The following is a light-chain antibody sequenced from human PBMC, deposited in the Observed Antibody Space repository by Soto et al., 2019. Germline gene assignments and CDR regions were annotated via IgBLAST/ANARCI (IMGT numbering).Light chain of an antibody. V-gene: IGKV3-20*01. Sequence: IGLIQSPATLSLSPGERATLSCRASQSVSSYLAWYQQKPGQAPRLLIYDASNRATGIPDRFSGSGSGTDFTLTISRLEPEDFAVYYCQQYGNSPVTFGPGTKVDIK. CDR1: QSVSSY. CDR2: DAS. CDR3: QQYGNSPVT. J-gene: IGKJ3*01.